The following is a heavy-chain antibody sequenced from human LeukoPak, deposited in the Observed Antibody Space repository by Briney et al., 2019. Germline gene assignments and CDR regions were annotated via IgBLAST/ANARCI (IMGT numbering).Heavy chain of an antibody. J-gene: IGHJ4*02. CDR2: ISWNSGSI. D-gene: IGHD4-17*01. CDR1: GFTFDDYA. V-gene: IGHV3-9*01. Sequence: PGRSLRLSCAASGFTFDDYAMHWVRQAPGKGLEWVSGISWNSGSIGYADSVKGRFTISRDNAKNSLYLQMNSLRAEDTAVYYCAREGVSDYGDYGVGDYWGQGTLVTVSS. CDR3: AREGVSDYGDYGVGDY.